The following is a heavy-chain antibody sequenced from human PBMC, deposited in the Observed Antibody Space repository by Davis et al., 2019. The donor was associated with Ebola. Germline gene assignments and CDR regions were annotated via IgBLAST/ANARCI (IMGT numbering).Heavy chain of an antibody. D-gene: IGHD6-13*01. CDR2: IIPIFGTA. CDR1: GGTFSSYA. Sequence: AASVKVSCKASGGTFSSYAISWVRQAPGQGLEWMGRIIPIFGTANYAQKFQGRVTITRDTSASTAYMELSSLRSEDTAVYYCARSPFAPHSSPNWFDPWGQGTLVTVSS. J-gene: IGHJ5*02. V-gene: IGHV1-69*05. CDR3: ARSPFAPHSSPNWFDP.